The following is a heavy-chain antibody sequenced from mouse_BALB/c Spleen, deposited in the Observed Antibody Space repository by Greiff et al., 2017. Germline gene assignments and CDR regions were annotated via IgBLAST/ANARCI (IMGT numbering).Heavy chain of an antibody. D-gene: IGHD2-10*01. Sequence: VKLMESGPGLVAPSQSLSITCTVSGFSLTSYGVHWVRQPPGKGLEWLGVIWAGGSTNYNSALMSRLSISKDNSKSQVFLKMNSLQTDDTAMYCCARGGAYYGPFAYWGQGTLVTVSA. V-gene: IGHV2-9*02. CDR1: GFSLTSYG. J-gene: IGHJ3*01. CDR3: ARGGAYYGPFAY. CDR2: IWAGGST.